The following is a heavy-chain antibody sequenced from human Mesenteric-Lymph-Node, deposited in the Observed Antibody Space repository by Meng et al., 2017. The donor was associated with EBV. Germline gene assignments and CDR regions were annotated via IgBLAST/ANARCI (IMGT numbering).Heavy chain of an antibody. CDR1: GGSVSSGSQY. J-gene: IGHJ4*02. D-gene: IGHD3-10*01. CDR3: AGSGSGSYYAIYYFDF. V-gene: IGHV4-61*01. CDR2: IYYSGST. Sequence: QVQRPESGPGLVKASETLALTCTVSGGSVSSGSQYWSWIRQPPGKGLEWIGYIYYSGSTKYNPSLKSRVTMSVDTSKNQFSLRLNSVSAADTAVYYCAGSGSGSYYAIYYFDFWGQGTLVTVSS.